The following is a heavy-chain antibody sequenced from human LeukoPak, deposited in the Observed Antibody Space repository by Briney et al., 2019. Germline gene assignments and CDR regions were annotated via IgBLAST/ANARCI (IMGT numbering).Heavy chain of an antibody. V-gene: IGHV3-48*02. J-gene: IGHJ4*02. CDR2: ISSSSSTI. D-gene: IGHD3-22*01. CDR1: GFTFSSYS. CDR3: APSISGYSGY. Sequence: GGSLRLSCAASGFTFSSYSMNWVRQAPGKGLEWVSYISSSSSTIYYADSVKGRFTISRDNAKNSLYLQMNSLGDEDTAVYYCAPSISGYSGYWGQGTLVTVSS.